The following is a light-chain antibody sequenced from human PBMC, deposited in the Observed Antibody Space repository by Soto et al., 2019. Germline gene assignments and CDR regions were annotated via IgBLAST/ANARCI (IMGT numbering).Light chain of an antibody. V-gene: IGKV3-11*01. CDR3: QQYNNWPPIT. CDR1: QSVSSY. CDR2: DAS. J-gene: IGKJ5*01. Sequence: EIVLTQSPATLSLSPGEIATLSCRASQSVSSYLAWYQQKPGQAPRLLIYDASNRATGIPARFSGSGSGTEFTLTISSLQSEDFALYSCQQYNNWPPITFGQGTRLEIK.